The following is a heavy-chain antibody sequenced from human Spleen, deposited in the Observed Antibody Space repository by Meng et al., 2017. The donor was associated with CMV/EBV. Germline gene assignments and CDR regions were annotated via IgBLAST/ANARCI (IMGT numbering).Heavy chain of an antibody. D-gene: IGHD6-6*01. CDR2: ITSSSYI. Sequence: GESLKISCAASGFTFSSYAMSWVRQAPEKGLEWVSSITSSSYIYYADSVKGRFTISKDNAQNSLYLQMNSLRAEDTAVYYCARLVGASYSDYWGRGTLVTVSS. J-gene: IGHJ4*02. CDR3: ARLVGASYSDY. V-gene: IGHV3-21*01. CDR1: GFTFSSYA.